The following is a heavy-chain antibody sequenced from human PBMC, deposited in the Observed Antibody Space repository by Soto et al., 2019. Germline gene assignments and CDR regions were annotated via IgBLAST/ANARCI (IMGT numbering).Heavy chain of an antibody. CDR1: GTSIGSTYW. CDR2: IYHSGST. Sequence: SETLSLTCAVSGTSIGSTYWWTWVRQPPGKGLEWIGEIYHSGSTKYNPSLKSRVTISVDKSNNQFSLELRAVTAADTAVYYCARTSRFDCWGQGTLVTVSS. V-gene: IGHV4-4*02. D-gene: IGHD6-6*01. J-gene: IGHJ4*02. CDR3: ARTSRFDC.